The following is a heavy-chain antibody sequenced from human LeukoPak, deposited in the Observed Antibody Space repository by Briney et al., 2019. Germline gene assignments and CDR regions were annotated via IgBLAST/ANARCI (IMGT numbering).Heavy chain of an antibody. CDR1: GFTFSSYA. V-gene: IGHV3-23*01. CDR2: MRGSGGGT. J-gene: IGHJ1*01. D-gene: IGHD3-22*01. Sequence: SGGSLRLSCAASGFTFSSYAMSWVRQAAGKGLEWVSAMRGSGGGTDSADFVKGRFTISRDNSKNPLYLQMNSLRAEDTAVYYCAKDPGVVVRNRYFQHWGQGTLVTVSS. CDR3: AKDPGVVVRNRYFQH.